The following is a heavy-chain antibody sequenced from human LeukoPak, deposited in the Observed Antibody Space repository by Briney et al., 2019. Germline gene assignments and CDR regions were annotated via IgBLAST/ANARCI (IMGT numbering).Heavy chain of an antibody. CDR3: ASGGGYYRHSAFDI. CDR1: GGSFSGYY. Sequence: SGTLSLTCAVYGGSFSGYYWSWIRQPPGKGLEWIGEINHSGSTNYNPSLKSRVTISVDTSKNQFSLKLSSVTAADTAVYYCASGGGYYRHSAFDIWGQGTMVTVSS. D-gene: IGHD3-22*01. CDR2: INHSGST. J-gene: IGHJ3*02. V-gene: IGHV4-34*01.